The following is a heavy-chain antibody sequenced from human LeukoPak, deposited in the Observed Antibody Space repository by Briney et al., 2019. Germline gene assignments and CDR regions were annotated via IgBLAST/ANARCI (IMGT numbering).Heavy chain of an antibody. V-gene: IGHV3-48*03. CDR2: ISSSGSTI. CDR3: AMIVVVPARAFDI. D-gene: IGHD2-2*01. Sequence: GGSLRLSCAASGFTFSSYEMNWVRQAPGKGLEWVSYISSSGSTIYYADSVKVRFTISRGNAKNSLYLQMNSLRAEDTAVYYCAMIVVVPARAFDIWGQGTMVTVSS. CDR1: GFTFSSYE. J-gene: IGHJ3*02.